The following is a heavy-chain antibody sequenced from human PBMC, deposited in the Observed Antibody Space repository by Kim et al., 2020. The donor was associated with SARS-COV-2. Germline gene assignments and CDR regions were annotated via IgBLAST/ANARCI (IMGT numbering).Heavy chain of an antibody. CDR1: GFTFSSYE. CDR3: ASLLMVYATDAFDI. CDR2: ISSSGSTI. D-gene: IGHD2-8*01. Sequence: GGSLRLSCAASGFTFSSYEMNWVRQAPGKGLEWVSYISSSGSTIYYADSVKGRFTISRDNAKNSLYLQMNSLRAEDTAVYYCASLLMVYATDAFDIWGQGTMVTDSS. J-gene: IGHJ3*02. V-gene: IGHV3-48*03.